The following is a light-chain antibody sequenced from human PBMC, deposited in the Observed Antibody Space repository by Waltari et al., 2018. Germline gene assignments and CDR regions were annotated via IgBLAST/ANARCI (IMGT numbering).Light chain of an antibody. V-gene: IGKV3-11*01. J-gene: IGKJ4*01. CDR3: QHRANGPLT. Sequence: EIVLTQSPATLSLSPGERATLSCRASQSISNYLAWYQQNAGQAPRLLIFDASNSATGIPAMFRCSGSVTDFTLTISSLEPEDVAVYYCQHRANGPLTFGGGTKVEIK. CDR1: QSISNY. CDR2: DAS.